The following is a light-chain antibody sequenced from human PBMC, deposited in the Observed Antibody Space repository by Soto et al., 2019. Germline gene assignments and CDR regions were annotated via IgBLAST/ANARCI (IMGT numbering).Light chain of an antibody. Sequence: DIQMTQSPSTLSASVGDRVTITCRASQSISSWLAWYQQKPGKAPKLLIYKASTLESGVPSRFSGSGSATEFTLTISSLQPDDFATYYCQQYNDYPLTFDGGTNVEIK. CDR3: QQYNDYPLT. V-gene: IGKV1-5*03. J-gene: IGKJ4*01. CDR1: QSISSW. CDR2: KAS.